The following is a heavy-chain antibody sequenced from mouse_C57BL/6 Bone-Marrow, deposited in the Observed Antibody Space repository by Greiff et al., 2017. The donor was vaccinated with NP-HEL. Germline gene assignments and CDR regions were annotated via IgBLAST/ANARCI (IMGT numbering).Heavy chain of an antibody. J-gene: IGHJ2*01. D-gene: IGHD2-1*01. CDR2: ISNGGGST. CDR3: ARHGNYVPFDY. V-gene: IGHV5-12*01. Sequence: EVQLVESGGGLVQPGGSLKLSCAASGFTFSDYYMYWVRQTPEKRLEWVAYISNGGGSTYYPDTVKGRFTISRDNAKNTLYLQMSRLKSEDTDMYYCARHGNYVPFDYWGQGTTLTVSS. CDR1: GFTFSDYY.